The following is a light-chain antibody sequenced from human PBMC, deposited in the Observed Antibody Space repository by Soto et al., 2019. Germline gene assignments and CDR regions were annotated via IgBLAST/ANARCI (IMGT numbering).Light chain of an antibody. V-gene: IGKV3-11*01. CDR1: QSVRSH. CDR2: DAS. J-gene: IGKJ4*02. Sequence: IVFTQSPATPSLSPGERDTLSCRASQSVRSHLGWYQQKPGQAPRLLIYDASNRATGVPARFTGSGSGTDFTLTISSLEPEDFAVYYCQQRRDWLLTFGGGTKVDIK. CDR3: QQRRDWLLT.